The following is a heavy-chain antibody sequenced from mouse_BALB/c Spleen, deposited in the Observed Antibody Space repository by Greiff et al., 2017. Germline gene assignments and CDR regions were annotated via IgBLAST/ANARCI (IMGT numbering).Heavy chain of an antibody. CDR1: GYTFSSYW. V-gene: IGHV1-9*01. Sequence: QVQLQQSGAELMKPGASVKISCKATGYTFSSYWIEWVKQRPGHGLEWIGEILPGSGSTNYNEKFKGKATFTADTSSNTAYMQLSSLTSEDSAVYYCARKGFYYGNWYFDVWGAGTTVTVSS. D-gene: IGHD1-2*01. CDR2: ILPGSGST. J-gene: IGHJ1*01. CDR3: ARKGFYYGNWYFDV.